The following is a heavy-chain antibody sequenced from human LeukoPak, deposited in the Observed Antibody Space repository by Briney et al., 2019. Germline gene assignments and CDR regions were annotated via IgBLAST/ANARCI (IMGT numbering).Heavy chain of an antibody. V-gene: IGHV3-7*03. CDR1: GFTFSSYW. D-gene: IGHD6-19*01. CDR2: IKQDGSEK. Sequence: GGSLRLSCAASGFTFSSYWMSWVRQAPGKGLEWVANIKQDGSEKYYVDSVKGRFTISRDNAKNSLCLQMNSLRAEDTAVYYCAREVGGQWLVFDYWGQGTLVTVSS. J-gene: IGHJ4*02. CDR3: AREVGGQWLVFDY.